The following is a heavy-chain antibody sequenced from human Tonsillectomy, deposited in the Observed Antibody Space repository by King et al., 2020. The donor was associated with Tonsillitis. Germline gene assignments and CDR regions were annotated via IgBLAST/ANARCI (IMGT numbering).Heavy chain of an antibody. J-gene: IGHJ4*02. CDR3: ARGGHSSGWELDY. V-gene: IGHV4-34*01. Sequence: VQLQEWGAGLLKPSETLSLTCAVYGGSFSGYYWSWIRQPPGKGLEWIGEINHSGSTNYNPSLKSRVTISVDTSKNQFSLKLSSVTAADTAVYYCARGGHSSGWELDYWGQGTLVTVSS. CDR1: GGSFSGYY. D-gene: IGHD6-19*01. CDR2: INHSGST.